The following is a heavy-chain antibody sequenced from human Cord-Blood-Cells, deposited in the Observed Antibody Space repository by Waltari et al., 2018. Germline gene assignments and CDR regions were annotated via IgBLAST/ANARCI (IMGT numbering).Heavy chain of an antibody. D-gene: IGHD1-26*01. J-gene: IGHJ4*02. CDR1: GGSISSSSYY. CDR3: ARLRGSYYFDY. V-gene: IGHV4-39*01. Sequence: LQLQESGPGLVKPSETLSLTCTVSGGSISSSSYYWGWIRQPPGKGLEWIGRIYYSGSTYYNPSLKSRVTISVDTSKNQFSLKLSSVTAADTAVYYCARLRGSYYFDYWGQGTLVTVSS. CDR2: IYYSGST.